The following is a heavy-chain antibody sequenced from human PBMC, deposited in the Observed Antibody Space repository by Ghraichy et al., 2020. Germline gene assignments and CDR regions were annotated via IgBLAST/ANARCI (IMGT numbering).Heavy chain of an antibody. J-gene: IGHJ3*02. Sequence: SQTLSLTCTVSGGSISSYYWSWIRQPPGKGLEWIGYIYTSGSTNYNPSLKSRVTISVDTSKNQFSLKLSSVTAADTAVYYCARQPNYYDSSGYHNDAFDIWGQGTMVTVSS. CDR3: ARQPNYYDSSGYHNDAFDI. D-gene: IGHD3-22*01. CDR1: GGSISSYY. V-gene: IGHV4-4*09. CDR2: IYTSGST.